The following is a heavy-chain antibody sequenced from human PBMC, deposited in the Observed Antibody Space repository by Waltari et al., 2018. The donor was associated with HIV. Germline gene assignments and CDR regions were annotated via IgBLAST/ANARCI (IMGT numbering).Heavy chain of an antibody. J-gene: IGHJ4*02. D-gene: IGHD2-2*01. CDR2: IDHHRTT. CDR1: GASINTSLFS. Sequence: QLQESGPGMVKTSETLSLNCSVSGASINTSLFSFGWIRQSPGLGLEWIGSIDHHRTTYRNPALRGRVTLSVDTSTNRLSLFLTSVTTASDTADYFCVKHRTPVPSRVDFWGPGIVITVS. V-gene: IGHV4-39*02. CDR3: VKHRTPVPSRVDF.